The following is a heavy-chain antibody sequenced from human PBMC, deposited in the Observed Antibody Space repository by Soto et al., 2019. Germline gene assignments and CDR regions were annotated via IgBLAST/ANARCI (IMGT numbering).Heavy chain of an antibody. D-gene: IGHD3-3*01. CDR2: IYYSGST. J-gene: IGHJ6*02. V-gene: IGHV4-30-4*01. Sequence: PSETLSLTCTVAGGSISSGDYYWSWIRQPPGKGLEWIGYIYYSGSTYYNPSLKSRVTISVDTSKNQFSLKLSSVTAADTAVYYCARDKRITIFGVVIEGDPTDYSGMDVRGQGTTVTVSS. CDR3: ARDKRITIFGVVIEGDPTDYSGMDV. CDR1: GGSISSGDYY.